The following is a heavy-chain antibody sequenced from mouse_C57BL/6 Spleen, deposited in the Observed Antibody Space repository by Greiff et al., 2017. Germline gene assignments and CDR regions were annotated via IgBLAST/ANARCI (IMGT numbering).Heavy chain of an antibody. V-gene: IGHV1-52*01. D-gene: IGHD2-5*01. J-gene: IGHJ4*01. CDR1: GYTFTSYW. CDR2: IYPSDSET. CDR3: ARYDSNMDY. Sequence: QVQLQQPGAELVRPGSSVKLSCKASGYTFTSYWMHWVKQRPIQGLEWIGNIYPSDSETHYNQKFKDKATMTVEKSSSTAYMKLSSLTSEDSAVYYCARYDSNMDYWGQGTSVTVSS.